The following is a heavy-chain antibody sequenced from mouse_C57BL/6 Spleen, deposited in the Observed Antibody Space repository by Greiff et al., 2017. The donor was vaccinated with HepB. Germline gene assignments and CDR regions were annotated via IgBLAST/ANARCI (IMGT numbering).Heavy chain of an antibody. D-gene: IGHD4-1*01. CDR3: AKNSLLGLRRGFDY. J-gene: IGHJ2*01. V-gene: IGHV2-5*01. CDR2: IWSGGST. Sequence: QVQLQQSGPGLVQPSQCLSITCTVSGFSLTSYGVHWVRQSPGKGLEWLGVIWSGGSTDYNAAFMSRLSNTKDNSKSHVFFKMNSLQADDTAIYYCAKNSLLGLRRGFDYWGQGTTLTVSS. CDR1: GFSLTSYG.